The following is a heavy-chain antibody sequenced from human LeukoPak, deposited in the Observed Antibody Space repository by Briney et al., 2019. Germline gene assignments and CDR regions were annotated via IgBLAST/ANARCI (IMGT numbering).Heavy chain of an antibody. CDR3: ARLGQLLYRNSKNWFDP. V-gene: IGHV4-39*01. CDR1: GGSISSGSYY. D-gene: IGHD2-2*02. CDR2: IYYSGST. Sequence: SETLSLTCTVSGGSISSGSYYWGWIRQPPGKGLEWIGSIYYSGSTYYNPSLKSRVTISVDTSKNQFSLKLSSVTAADTAVYYCARLGQLLYRNSKNWFDPWGQGTLVTVSS. J-gene: IGHJ5*02.